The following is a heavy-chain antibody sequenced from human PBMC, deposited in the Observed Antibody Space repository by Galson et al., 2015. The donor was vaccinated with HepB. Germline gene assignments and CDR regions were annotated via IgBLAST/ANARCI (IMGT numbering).Heavy chain of an antibody. CDR1: GFTFSSFG. Sequence: SLRLSCAVSGFTFSSFGMHWLRQAPGKGLEWVSAISGSGGSTYYADSVKGRFTISRDNSKNTLYLQMNSLRAEDTAVYYCAKGGIVVVPATGGGWFDPWGQGTLVTVSS. D-gene: IGHD2-2*01. J-gene: IGHJ5*02. CDR2: ISGSGGST. CDR3: AKGGIVVVPATGGGWFDP. V-gene: IGHV3-23*01.